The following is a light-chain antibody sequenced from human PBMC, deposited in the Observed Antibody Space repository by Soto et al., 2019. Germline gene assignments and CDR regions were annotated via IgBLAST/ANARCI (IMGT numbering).Light chain of an antibody. CDR1: SSDVGGYNY. CDR3: SSYTSSSTYV. Sequence: QSVQTHSASVCWSPGHSITIACTGTSSDVGGYNYVSWYQQHPGKAPKLMIYEVSNRPSGVSNRFSGSKSGNTASLTISGPQAEDEADYYCSSYTSSSTYVFGTGTRSPS. J-gene: IGLJ1*01. CDR2: EVS. V-gene: IGLV2-14*01.